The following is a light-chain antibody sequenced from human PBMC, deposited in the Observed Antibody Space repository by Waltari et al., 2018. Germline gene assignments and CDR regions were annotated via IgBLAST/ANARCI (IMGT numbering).Light chain of an antibody. Sequence: EIVLTQSPGTLSLSQGERATLSCKASQSVSRTLARYQHKPHQAPRILIYDASSRATDIPDRFSGSGSGTDFSLTISRLEPEDFAVYYCQKYRTLPATFGQGTKVEIK. CDR1: QSVSRT. V-gene: IGKV3-20*01. CDR2: DAS. J-gene: IGKJ1*01. CDR3: QKYRTLPAT.